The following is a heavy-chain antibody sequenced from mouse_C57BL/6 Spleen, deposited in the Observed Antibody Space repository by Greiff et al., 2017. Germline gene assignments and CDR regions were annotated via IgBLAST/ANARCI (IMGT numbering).Heavy chain of an antibody. V-gene: IGHV14-3*01. CDR3: ARGIYYDYDDYYAMDY. D-gene: IGHD2-4*01. CDR1: GFNIKNTY. J-gene: IGHJ4*01. CDR2: IDPANGNT. Sequence: EVQLQQSVAELVRPGASVKLSCTASGFNIKNTYMHWVKQRPEQGLEWIGRIDPANGNTKYAPKFQGKATITADTSSNTAYLQLSSLTSEDTAIYYCARGIYYDYDDYYAMDYWGQGTSVTVSS.